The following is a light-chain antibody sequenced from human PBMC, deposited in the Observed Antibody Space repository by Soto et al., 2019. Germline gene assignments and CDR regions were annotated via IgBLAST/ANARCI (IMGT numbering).Light chain of an antibody. J-gene: IGKJ5*01. Sequence: NVFTPVPTPPFVFPRGRAPLLFRASQSVSRYLAWYQQKPGQAPRLLIYDTSYRATGIPARFSGSGSGTDFTLTISSLEPEDFAVYYCQQRSNWITFGQGTRLEIK. CDR3: QQRSNWIT. CDR2: DTS. V-gene: IGKV3-11*01. CDR1: QSVSRY.